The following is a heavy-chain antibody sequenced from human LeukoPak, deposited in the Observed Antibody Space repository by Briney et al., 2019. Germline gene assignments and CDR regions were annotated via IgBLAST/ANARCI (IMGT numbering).Heavy chain of an antibody. D-gene: IGHD6-13*01. CDR3: ARDLGSSWGDY. J-gene: IGHJ4*02. CDR1: GFTLSSYA. V-gene: IGHV3-23*01. Sequence: PGGSLRLSCAASGFTLSSYAMSWVRQAPGKGLEWVSAISGSGGSTYYADSVKGRFTISRDNAKNSLYLQMNSLRAEDTAVYYCARDLGSSWGDYWGQGTLVTVSS. CDR2: ISGSGGST.